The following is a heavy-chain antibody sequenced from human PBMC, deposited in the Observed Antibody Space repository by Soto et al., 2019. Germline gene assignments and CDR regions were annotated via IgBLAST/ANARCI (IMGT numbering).Heavy chain of an antibody. CDR1: GFTFRTYA. V-gene: IGHV3-30-3*01. CDR3: ASDYGDFPFDS. D-gene: IGHD4-17*01. CDR2: ISHDGINK. J-gene: IGHJ4*02. Sequence: PGGSLRLSCAASGFTFRTYAMHWVRQAPGKGLEWVAVISHDGINKYYSDSVKGRFTISRDNSKNTLSLQMNTLRPEDTAVYYCASDYGDFPFDSWGQGTLVTVSS.